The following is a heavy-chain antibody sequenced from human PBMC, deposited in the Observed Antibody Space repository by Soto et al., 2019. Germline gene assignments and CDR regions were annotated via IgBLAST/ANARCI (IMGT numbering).Heavy chain of an antibody. V-gene: IGHV3-7*03. CDR1: GFTIITSF. CDR3: ARYFRGSGRYFFDY. D-gene: IGHD6-19*01. Sequence: PGGSLRLSCVASGFTIITSFMGWVRQAPGKGLEWVANINQDGGGKYSVDSVEGRFTISRDNPKDSLYLQMNSLRGEDTAVYYCARYFRGSGRYFFDYWGQGTLVTVSS. J-gene: IGHJ4*02. CDR2: INQDGGGK.